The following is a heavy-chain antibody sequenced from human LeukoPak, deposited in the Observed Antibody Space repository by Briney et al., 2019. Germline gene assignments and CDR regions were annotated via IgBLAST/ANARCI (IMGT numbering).Heavy chain of an antibody. D-gene: IGHD3-10*01. CDR3: ARTGYYYGSGSYWDY. Sequence: ASVKVSCKASGGTFSSYAISWVRQAPGQGLEWMGWINPNSGGTNYAQKFQGRVTMTRDTSISTAYMELSRLRSDDTAVYYCARTGYYYGSGSYWDYWGQGTLVTVSS. J-gene: IGHJ4*02. V-gene: IGHV1-2*02. CDR2: INPNSGGT. CDR1: GGTFSSYA.